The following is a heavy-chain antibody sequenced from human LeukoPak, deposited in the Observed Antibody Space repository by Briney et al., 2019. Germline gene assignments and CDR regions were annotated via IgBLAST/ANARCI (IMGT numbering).Heavy chain of an antibody. CDR1: DGSISSYY. CDR2: IYYSGNT. J-gene: IGHJ6*03. D-gene: IGHD6-19*01. Sequence: SETLSLTCTVSDGSISSYYWSWIRQPPGQGLEWIGYIYYSGNTNYNPPLKSPVTIAVDTSKYPFSLKLSSVTAADTALYYCARAFTAVAGTYYYMDVWGKGTTVTVS. V-gene: IGHV4-59*01. CDR3: ARAFTAVAGTYYYMDV.